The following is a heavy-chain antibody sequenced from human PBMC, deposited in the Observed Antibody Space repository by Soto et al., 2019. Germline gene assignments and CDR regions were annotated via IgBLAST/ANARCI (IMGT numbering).Heavy chain of an antibody. CDR3: ARVLRGWFDP. J-gene: IGHJ5*02. V-gene: IGHV4-4*02. CDR2: ISHSGIT. CDR1: GGSITSANW. Sequence: SETLSLTCAVSGGSITSANWWTWVRQPPGGGLEWIGEISHSGITNYKASLKSRVTMSVDKTKNDASLKLTSVTAADTAVYYCARVLRGWFDPWGQGTPVTVSS.